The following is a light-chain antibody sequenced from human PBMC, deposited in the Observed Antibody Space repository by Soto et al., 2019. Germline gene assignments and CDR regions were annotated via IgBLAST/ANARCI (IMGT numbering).Light chain of an antibody. V-gene: IGKV3-15*01. CDR2: DAS. CDR1: QSVNSN. J-gene: IGKJ4*01. Sequence: EIVMTQSPATLSVSPGERATLSCRASQSVNSNLAWYRQKPGQAPRLLISDASTRDTGVPARFSGSGSGTEFTLTISSLQSEDYGIYYCQQYNFWPPLTFGGGTKVEIK. CDR3: QQYNFWPPLT.